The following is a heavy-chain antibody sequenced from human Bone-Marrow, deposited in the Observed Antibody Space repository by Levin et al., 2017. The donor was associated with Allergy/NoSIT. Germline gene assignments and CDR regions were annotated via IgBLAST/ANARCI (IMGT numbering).Heavy chain of an antibody. CDR3: SGGRYCSGSTCPE. D-gene: IGHD2-15*01. J-gene: IGHJ4*02. Sequence: GGSLRLSCAASGFTVSSNYMTWVRQAPGKGLEWVSLIYSGGSTYYVDSVKGRFTISRDSSKNTVFLQMNSLRVEDTAVYYCSGGRYCSGSTCPEWGQGTLVTVSS. V-gene: IGHV3-66*01. CDR1: GFTVSSNY. CDR2: IYSGGST.